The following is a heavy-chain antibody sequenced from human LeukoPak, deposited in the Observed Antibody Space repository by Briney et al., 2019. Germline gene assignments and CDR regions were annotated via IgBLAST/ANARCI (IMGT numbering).Heavy chain of an antibody. CDR1: GYTVTSYD. D-gene: IGHD4-17*01. J-gene: IGHJ5*02. CDR3: ARGRLRNSVTTVNWFDP. V-gene: IGHV1-8*01. CDR2: MSPNSGNT. Sequence: ASVKVSCKASGYTVTSYDINWVRQATGQGLEWMGWMSPNSGNTGYSQKFQGRCTMPRNTSISTAYMELSSLRSEDTAVYYCARGRLRNSVTTVNWFDPWGHGTLVTVSS.